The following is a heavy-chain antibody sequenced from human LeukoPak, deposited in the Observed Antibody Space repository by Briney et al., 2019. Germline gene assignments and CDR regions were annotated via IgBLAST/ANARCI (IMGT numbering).Heavy chain of an antibody. CDR2: ISYDGSNK. J-gene: IGHJ3*02. D-gene: IGHD3-16*01. CDR1: GFTFSSYA. Sequence: GGSLRLSCAASGFTFSSYAMHWVRQAPGKGLEWVAVISYDGSNKYYADSVKGRFTISRDNSRNTLYLQMNSLRAEDTAVYYCAKEGLTAFDIWGQGTMVTVSS. V-gene: IGHV3-30-3*01. CDR3: AKEGLTAFDI.